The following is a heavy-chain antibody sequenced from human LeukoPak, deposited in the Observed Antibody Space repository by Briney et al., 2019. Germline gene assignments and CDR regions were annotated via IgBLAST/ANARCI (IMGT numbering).Heavy chain of an antibody. J-gene: IGHJ4*02. V-gene: IGHV4-59*08. CDR3: ARHPAGATLVDF. CDR2: IYYRGST. D-gene: IGHD1-26*01. CDR1: GASISSYY. Sequence: SETLSLTCTVSGASISSYYWSWIRQPPGKGLEWIGYIYYRGSTNYNPSLKSRVTISVDTSKNQCSLRLNSVTAADTAVYYCARHPAGATLVDFWGQGTLVTVAS.